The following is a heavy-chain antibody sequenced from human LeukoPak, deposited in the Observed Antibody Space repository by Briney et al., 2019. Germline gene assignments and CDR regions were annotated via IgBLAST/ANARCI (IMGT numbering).Heavy chain of an antibody. V-gene: IGHV1-69*05. CDR2: IIPIFGTA. J-gene: IGHJ4*02. CDR1: GGTFSSYA. CDR3: ARGGITFGGVIVIPDY. D-gene: IGHD3-16*02. Sequence: ASVKVSCKASGGTFSSYAISWVRQAPGQGLEWMGGIIPIFGTANYAQKLQGRVTMTTDTSTSTAYMELRSLRSDDTAVYYCARGGITFGGVIVIPDYWGQGTLVTVSS.